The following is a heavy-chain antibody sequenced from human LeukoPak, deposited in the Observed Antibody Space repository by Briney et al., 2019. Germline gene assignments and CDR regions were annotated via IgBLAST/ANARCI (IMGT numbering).Heavy chain of an antibody. CDR1: GFPFSLYA. V-gene: IGHV3-30*03. CDR3: ARELAVVGLWDFDH. J-gene: IGHJ4*02. CDR2: ISASGNVT. D-gene: IGHD6-19*01. Sequence: GASLRLSCAASGFPFSLYAMHWVRQSPGRGLEWVGVISASGNVTSFIQSVWGRFGLSRDNSRKTQSLQMNSLRVEDTGIYYCARELAVVGLWDFDHLGQGTLVTVSS.